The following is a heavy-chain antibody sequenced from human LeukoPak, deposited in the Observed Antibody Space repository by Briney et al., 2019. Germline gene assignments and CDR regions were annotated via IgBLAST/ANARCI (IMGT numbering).Heavy chain of an antibody. Sequence: GESLKISCQGSGSDFATYWIGWVRQMPGKGLEWMGRIYPGDSDTKYSPSFQGQVTISADKSIGSAYLQWSSLKSSDTAMYYCARLPQDYYYHGMDVWGQGTTVSVS. CDR2: IYPGDSDT. CDR3: ARLPQDYYYHGMDV. J-gene: IGHJ6*02. V-gene: IGHV5-51*01. CDR1: GSDFATYW.